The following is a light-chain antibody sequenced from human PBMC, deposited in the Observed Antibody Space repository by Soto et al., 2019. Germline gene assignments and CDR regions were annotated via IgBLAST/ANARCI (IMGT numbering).Light chain of an antibody. Sequence: QSVLTQPPSASGTPGLRVTISCSGSSSNIGSNYVYWYQQLPGTAPKLLIYRNNQRPSGVPDRFSGSKSGTSASLAISGLRSEDEADYYCAAWDDSLSGPAYVFGTGTKVTVL. CDR3: AAWDDSLSGPAYV. J-gene: IGLJ1*01. V-gene: IGLV1-47*01. CDR2: RNN. CDR1: SSNIGSNY.